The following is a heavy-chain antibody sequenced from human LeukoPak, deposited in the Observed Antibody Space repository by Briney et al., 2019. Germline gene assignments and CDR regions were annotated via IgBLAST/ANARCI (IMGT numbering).Heavy chain of an antibody. CDR1: EYTFSDFY. CDR3: ATSTITHTRDP. J-gene: IGHJ5*02. D-gene: IGHD1-1*01. V-gene: IGHV1-2*02. CDR2: INPFSDAR. Sequence: ASVKLSCKLSEYTFSDFYLNWVRQAPGQGLEWMAWINPFSDARSYAQKFQGRVTMTWDMSTTTVFMELSRLRSDDTAVYYCATSTITHTRDPWGQGTLVTVSS.